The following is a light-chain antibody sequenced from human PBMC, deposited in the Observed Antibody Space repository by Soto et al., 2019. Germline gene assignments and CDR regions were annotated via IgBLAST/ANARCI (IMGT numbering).Light chain of an antibody. V-gene: IGKV3-15*01. Sequence: EIVMTQSPATLSVSPGERATLSCRASQSVRSNLAWYQQKPGQAPRLLIYGASTRATGLPARFSGSGSGTDFTPTSSSLPAEDFAVYYCQQYDDWPRTFGRGTKVDFK. CDR2: GAS. CDR3: QQYDDWPRT. J-gene: IGKJ1*01. CDR1: QSVRSN.